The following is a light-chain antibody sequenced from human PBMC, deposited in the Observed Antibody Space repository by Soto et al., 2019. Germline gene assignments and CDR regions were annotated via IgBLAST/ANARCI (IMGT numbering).Light chain of an antibody. CDR2: DAS. V-gene: IGKV1-5*01. Sequence: DIQMTQSPSTLSASVGDRVTITCRASQSISSWLAWYQQKPGKAPKLLIYDASSLESGVPSRFSGSGSGTEFPLTISSRQPDDFATYCRQQYNSYSFGQGTKVEIK. J-gene: IGKJ1*01. CDR3: QQYNSYS. CDR1: QSISSW.